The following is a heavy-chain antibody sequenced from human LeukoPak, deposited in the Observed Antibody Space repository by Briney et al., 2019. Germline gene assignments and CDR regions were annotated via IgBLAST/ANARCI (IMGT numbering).Heavy chain of an antibody. V-gene: IGHV3-48*04. D-gene: IGHD7-27*01. CDR1: GFTFSDYS. Sequence: GGSLRLSCIASGFTFSDYSFNWVRQAPGKGLEWVSYISHTGTTMYYADSVKGRFTLSRDNARNSLYLQMNSLRAEDTAVYYCARGHWGLDSWGQGTLVSVSS. CDR2: ISHTGTTM. J-gene: IGHJ4*02. CDR3: ARGHWGLDS.